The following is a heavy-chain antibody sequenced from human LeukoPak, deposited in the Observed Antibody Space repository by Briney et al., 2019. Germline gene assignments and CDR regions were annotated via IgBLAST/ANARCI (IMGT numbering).Heavy chain of an antibody. Sequence: GGSLRLSCAASGFTFSSYAMSWVRQAPGKGLEWVSAISGSGGSTYYADSVKGRFTISRDNSKNTLYLQMNSLRAEDTAVYYCAKDAAVMVRGVISYYYMDVWGKGTTVTVSS. CDR1: GFTFSSYA. CDR3: AKDAAVMVRGVISYYYMDV. V-gene: IGHV3-23*01. CDR2: ISGSGGST. D-gene: IGHD3-10*01. J-gene: IGHJ6*03.